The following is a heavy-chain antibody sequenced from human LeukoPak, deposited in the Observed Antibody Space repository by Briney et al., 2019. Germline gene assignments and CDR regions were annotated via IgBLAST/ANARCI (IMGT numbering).Heavy chain of an antibody. D-gene: IGHD3-16*02. J-gene: IGHJ4*02. Sequence: SVKVSCTASGGTFSSYAISWVRQAPGQGLEWMGGIIPIFGTANYAQKFQGRVTITADESTSTAYMELSSLRSEDTAVYYCAIPADYDYVWGSYRPFDYWGQGTLVTVSS. CDR1: GGTFSSYA. V-gene: IGHV1-69*01. CDR3: AIPADYDYVWGSYRPFDY. CDR2: IIPIFGTA.